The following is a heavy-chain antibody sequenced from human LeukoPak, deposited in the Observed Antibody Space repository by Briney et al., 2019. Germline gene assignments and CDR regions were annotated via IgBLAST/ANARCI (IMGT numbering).Heavy chain of an antibody. D-gene: IGHD2-15*01. CDR1: GFTFDNYA. CDR2: IRGSGGST. J-gene: IGHJ5*02. CDR3: ERDLGLGYWDP. Sequence: GGSLRLSCAASGFTFDNYAMSWVRQAPGKGLEWVSTIRGSGGSTYYADSVKGRFTISRDNPKNTLYLQMNSLRAEDTAVYYCERDLGLGYWDPWGQGTLVTVSS. V-gene: IGHV3-23*01.